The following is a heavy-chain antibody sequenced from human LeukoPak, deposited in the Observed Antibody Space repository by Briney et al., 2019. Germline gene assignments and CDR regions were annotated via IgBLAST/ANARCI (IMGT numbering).Heavy chain of an antibody. CDR2: IYYSGST. D-gene: IGHD3-10*01. J-gene: IGHJ5*02. Sequence: SETLSLTCTVSGGSIGSYYWSWIRQPPGEGLEWIGHIYYSGSTNYNPSLKSRVTISVDRSKNLFSLRLSSVTAADTAVYYCARAGPWQIDPWGQGTLVTVSS. CDR1: GGSIGSYY. V-gene: IGHV4-59*01. CDR3: ARAGPWQIDP.